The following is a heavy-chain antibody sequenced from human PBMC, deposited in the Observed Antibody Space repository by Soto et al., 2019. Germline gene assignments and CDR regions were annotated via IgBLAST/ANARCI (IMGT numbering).Heavy chain of an antibody. V-gene: IGHV1-69*01. CDR3: ARSGYSYGPNFD. CDR1: RDTFSTSG. J-gene: IGHJ4*02. CDR2: IIPIFGTA. D-gene: IGHD5-18*01. Sequence: QAQLVQSGAEVKKPGSSVKVSCKASRDTFSTSGFIWVRQAPGQGLEWMGGIIPIFGTANYAQNFQGRVTITADESTGTVYRDLSSLRSEDKAVYYCARSGYSYGPNFDWGQGTLVTVSS.